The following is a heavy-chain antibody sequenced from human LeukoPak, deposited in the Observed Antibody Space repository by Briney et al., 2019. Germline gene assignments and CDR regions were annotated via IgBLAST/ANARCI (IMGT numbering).Heavy chain of an antibody. D-gene: IGHD6-6*01. CDR3: ASASYSSSYRFDY. V-gene: IGHV1-69*13. CDR2: IIPIFGTA. CDR1: GGTFSSYA. Sequence: ASVKVSCKASGGTFSSYAISWVRQAPGQGLEWMGGIIPIFGTANYAQKFQGRVTITADESTSTAYMELSSLRSEDTAEYYCASASYSSSYRFDYWGQGTLVTVSS. J-gene: IGHJ4*02.